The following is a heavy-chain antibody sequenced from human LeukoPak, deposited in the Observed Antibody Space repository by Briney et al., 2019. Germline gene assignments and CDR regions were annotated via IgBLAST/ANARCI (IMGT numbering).Heavy chain of an antibody. D-gene: IGHD3-22*01. V-gene: IGHV4-34*01. CDR2: INHSGST. Sequence: SETQSLTCAVYDGSFSGYYWSWIRQPPGKGLEWIGEINHSGSTNYNPSLKSRVTISVDTSKNQFSLKLSSVTAADTAVYYCARYSGYYLSYFDYWGQGILVTVSS. J-gene: IGHJ4*02. CDR3: ARYSGYYLSYFDY. CDR1: DGSFSGYY.